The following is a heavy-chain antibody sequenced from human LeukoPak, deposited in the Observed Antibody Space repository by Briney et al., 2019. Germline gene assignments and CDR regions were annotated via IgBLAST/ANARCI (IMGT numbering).Heavy chain of an antibody. J-gene: IGHJ4*02. D-gene: IGHD3-22*01. CDR1: GGTFSSYA. CDR2: IIPILGIA. CDR3: ARDIEDYDSSGYYDY. V-gene: IGHV1-69*04. Sequence: SVKVSCKASGGTFSSYAISWVRQAPGQGLEWMGRIIPILGIANYAQKFQGRVTITADKSTSTAYMELSSLRSEDTAVYYCARDIEDYDSSGYYDYWGQGTLVTVSS.